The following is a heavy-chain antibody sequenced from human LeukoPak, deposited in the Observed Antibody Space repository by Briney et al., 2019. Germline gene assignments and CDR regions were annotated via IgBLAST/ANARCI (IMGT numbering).Heavy chain of an antibody. Sequence: GGSLRLSCAASGFTFSSYAMHWVRQAPGKGLEWVAVISYDGSNKYYADSVKGRFTISRDNSKNTLYLQMNSLRAEDTAVYYCARVLTLRGYSYGSFDYWGQGTLVTVSS. D-gene: IGHD5-18*01. CDR3: ARVLTLRGYSYGSFDY. CDR2: ISYDGSNK. V-gene: IGHV3-30-3*01. J-gene: IGHJ4*02. CDR1: GFTFSSYA.